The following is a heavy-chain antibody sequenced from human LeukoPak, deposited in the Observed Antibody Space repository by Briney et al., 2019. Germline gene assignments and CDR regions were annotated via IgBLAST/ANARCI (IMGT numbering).Heavy chain of an antibody. CDR2: ISYDGSNK. D-gene: IGHD3-22*01. V-gene: IGHV3-30*04. J-gene: IGHJ3*02. CDR3: ARKYYYDSSGYYPEAFDI. CDR1: GFTFGDYA. Sequence: GGSLRLSCTASGFTFGDYAMTWVRQAPGKGLEWVAVISYDGSNKFYADSVKGRFTVSRDNSKNTLDLQMNSLRAEDTAVYYCARKYYYDSSGYYPEAFDIWGQGTMVTVSS.